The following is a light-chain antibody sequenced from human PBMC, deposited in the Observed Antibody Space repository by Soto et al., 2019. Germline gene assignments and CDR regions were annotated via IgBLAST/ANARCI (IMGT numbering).Light chain of an antibody. CDR1: QSISNY. V-gene: IGKV1-39*01. CDR2: SAS. J-gene: IGKJ1*01. CDR3: QQSYKKRT. Sequence: DIQMTQSPSSLYASVGERVIITCRASQSISNYLNWYQQEPGKAPKLLIYSASTLQGGVPSRFSGGGSGTHFTLTISSLQPEDFATYFCQQSYKKRTFGQGTKVEIK.